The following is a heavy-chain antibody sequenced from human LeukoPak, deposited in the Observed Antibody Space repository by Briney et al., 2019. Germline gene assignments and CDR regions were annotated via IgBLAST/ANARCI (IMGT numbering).Heavy chain of an antibody. Sequence: GGSLRLSCAASGFTFSSYAMSWVRQAPGKGLEWVSYISSSGSTIYYADSVKGRFTISRDNAENSLYLQMSSLRAEDTAVYYCARRYYGSATYRLPYDYWGQGTLVTVSS. CDR2: ISSSGSTI. J-gene: IGHJ4*02. V-gene: IGHV3-48*04. CDR3: ARRYYGSATYRLPYDY. D-gene: IGHD3-22*01. CDR1: GFTFSSYA.